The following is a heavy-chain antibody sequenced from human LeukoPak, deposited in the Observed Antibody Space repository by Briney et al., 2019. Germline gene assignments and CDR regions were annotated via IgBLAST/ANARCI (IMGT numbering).Heavy chain of an antibody. J-gene: IGHJ4*02. CDR2: TYYRSKWYN. CDR3: ARAPSPYYDILTGYYNFDY. CDR1: GDSVSSNSAA. V-gene: IGHV6-1*01. Sequence: SQTLSLTCAISGDSVSSNSAAWNWIRQSPSRGLEWLGRTYYRSKWYNDYAVSVKSRITINPDTSKNQFSLQLNSVTPEDTAVYYCARAPSPYYDILTGYYNFDYWGQGTLVTVSS. D-gene: IGHD3-9*01.